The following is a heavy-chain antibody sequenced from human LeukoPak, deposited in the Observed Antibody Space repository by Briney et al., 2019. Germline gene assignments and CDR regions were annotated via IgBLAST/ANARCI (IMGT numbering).Heavy chain of an antibody. CDR1: GFTFSSYS. D-gene: IGHD2-15*01. CDR3: ARAHSAGYYYYYMDV. CDR2: INWNGGST. J-gene: IGHJ6*03. Sequence: GGSLRLSCAASGFTFSSYSMNWVRQAPGKGLEWVSGINWNGGSTGYADSVKGRFTISRDNAKNSLYLQMNSLRAEDTALYYCARAHSAGYYYYYMDVWGKGTTVTVSS. V-gene: IGHV3-20*04.